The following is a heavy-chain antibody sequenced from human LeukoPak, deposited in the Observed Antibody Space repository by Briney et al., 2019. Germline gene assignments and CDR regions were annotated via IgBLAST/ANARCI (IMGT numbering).Heavy chain of an antibody. Sequence: HPGGSLRLSCAASGFTFSSYAVSWVRQAPGKGLEWVSAISGSGGSTYYADSVKGRFTISRDNAKNSLYLQMNSLRAEDTAVYYCARDLRGIQLWLMRGDYWGQGTLVTVSS. J-gene: IGHJ4*02. V-gene: IGHV3-23*01. D-gene: IGHD5-18*01. CDR1: GFTFSSYA. CDR3: ARDLRGIQLWLMRGDY. CDR2: ISGSGGST.